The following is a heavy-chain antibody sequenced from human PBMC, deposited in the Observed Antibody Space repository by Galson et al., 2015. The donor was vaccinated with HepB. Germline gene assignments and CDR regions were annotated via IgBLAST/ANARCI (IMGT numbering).Heavy chain of an antibody. Sequence: SVKVSCKASGYTFTGYYMHWVRQAPGQGLEWMGWINPNSGGTNYAQKFQGRVTMTRDTSISTAYMELSRLRSDDTAVYYCARDASPDCSSTSCQGTLFDYWGQGTLVTVSS. CDR1: GYTFTGYY. J-gene: IGHJ4*02. CDR2: INPNSGGT. CDR3: ARDASPDCSSTSCQGTLFDY. V-gene: IGHV1-2*02. D-gene: IGHD2-2*01.